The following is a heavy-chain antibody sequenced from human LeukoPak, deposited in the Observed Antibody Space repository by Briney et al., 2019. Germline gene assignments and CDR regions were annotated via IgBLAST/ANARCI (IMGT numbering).Heavy chain of an antibody. V-gene: IGHV4-59*01. CDR1: GGSISSYY. J-gene: IGHJ4*02. CDR3: ARAIYGGTCFDY. D-gene: IGHD4-23*01. Sequence: SETLSLTCTVSGGSISSYYWSWIRQPPGKGLEWIGYIYYSGSTNYNPSLKSRVTISVDTSKNQFSLKLSSVTAADTAVYYCARAIYGGTCFDYWGQGTLVTVSS. CDR2: IYYSGST.